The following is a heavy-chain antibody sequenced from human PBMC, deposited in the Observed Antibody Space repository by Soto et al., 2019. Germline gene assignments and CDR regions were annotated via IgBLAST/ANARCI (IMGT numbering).Heavy chain of an antibody. CDR2: IIPIFGTA. CDR1: GGTFSSYA. J-gene: IGHJ4*02. D-gene: IGHD3-22*01. Sequence: SVKVSCKASGGTFSSYAISWVRQAPGQGLEWMGGIIPIFGTANYAQKFQGRVTITADESTNTAYMELSSLRSEDTAVYYCASGPYYYDSKGDYWGQGNLVTVSS. V-gene: IGHV1-69*13. CDR3: ASGPYYYDSKGDY.